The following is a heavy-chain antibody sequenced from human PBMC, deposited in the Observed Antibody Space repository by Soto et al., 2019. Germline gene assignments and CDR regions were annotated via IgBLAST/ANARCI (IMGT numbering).Heavy chain of an antibody. CDR3: ARARMDIVLVPAAIGWFDS. CDR1: GFIFSDYF. Sequence: PGGSLRLSCAASGFIFSDYFMTWIRQAPGKGLEWVSYISNSGSTIYNADSVKGRFTISRDNAKNSLYLQMNSLRVEDTAVYFCARARMDIVLVPAAIGWFDSWGLGTRVTVSS. J-gene: IGHJ5*01. V-gene: IGHV3-11*01. D-gene: IGHD2-2*02. CDR2: ISNSGSTI.